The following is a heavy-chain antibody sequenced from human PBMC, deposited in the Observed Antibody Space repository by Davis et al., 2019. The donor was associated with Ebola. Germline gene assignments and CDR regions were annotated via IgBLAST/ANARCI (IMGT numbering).Heavy chain of an antibody. D-gene: IGHD5/OR15-5a*01. CDR2: ISYDGSNK. CDR3: ARDRYSVYEPVLDY. V-gene: IGHV3-30*04. CDR1: GFTFSSYA. J-gene: IGHJ4*02. Sequence: PGGSLRPSCAAFGFTFSSYAMHWVSQAQGKGLEWVAVISYDGSNKYYADSVKGRFTISRDNSKNTLYLQMNSLRAEDTAVYYCARDRYSVYEPVLDYWGQGTLVTVSS.